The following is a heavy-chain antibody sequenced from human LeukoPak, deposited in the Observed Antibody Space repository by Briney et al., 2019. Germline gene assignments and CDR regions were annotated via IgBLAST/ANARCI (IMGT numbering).Heavy chain of an antibody. V-gene: IGHV3-43*02. CDR2: ITGDGDNI. J-gene: IGHJ4*02. CDR3: AKGLRPGTPYSIFDF. Sequence: GGSLRLSCAASGFNFKEYTMHWVRQPPGKGPEWVSLITGDGDNIQYVDSSKGRFTISRDNSKNSLFLQMNNLRPEDSALYYCAKGLRPGTPYSIFDFWGPGTLLTVSS. CDR1: GFNFKEYT. D-gene: IGHD4-11*01.